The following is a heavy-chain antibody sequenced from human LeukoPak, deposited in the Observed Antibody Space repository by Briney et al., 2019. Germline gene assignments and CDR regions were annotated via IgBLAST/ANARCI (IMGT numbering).Heavy chain of an antibody. CDR1: GYTFTSYY. J-gene: IGHJ6*02. CDR2: INPSGGST. D-gene: IGHD2-15*01. Sequence: GASVKVSCKASGYTFTSYYMHWVRQAPGQGLEWMGIINPSGGSTSYAQKFQGRVTMTRDTSTSTVYMELSSLRSEDTAVYYCARGRVVVAANYYYYYGMDVWGQGTTVTVSS. V-gene: IGHV1-46*01. CDR3: ARGRVVVAANYYYYYGMDV.